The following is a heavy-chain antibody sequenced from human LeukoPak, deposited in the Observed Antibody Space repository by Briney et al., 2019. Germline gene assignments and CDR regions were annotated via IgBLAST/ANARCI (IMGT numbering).Heavy chain of an antibody. CDR3: AREKSGDYGDYFDY. J-gene: IGHJ4*02. D-gene: IGHD4-17*01. CDR1: GGSFSGYY. CDR2: INHSGST. V-gene: IGHV4-34*01. Sequence: SETLSLTCVVYGGSFSGYYWSWIRQPPGKGLEWIGEINHSGSTNYNPSLKSRVTISVDTSKNQFSLKLSSVTAADTAVYYCAREKSGDYGDYFDYWGQGTLVTVSS.